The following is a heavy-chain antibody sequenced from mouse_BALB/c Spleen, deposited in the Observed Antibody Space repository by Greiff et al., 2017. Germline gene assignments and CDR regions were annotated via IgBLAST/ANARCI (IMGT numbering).Heavy chain of an antibody. CDR3: ARPYGNYGAMDY. CDR1: AVDFSSYW. V-gene: IGHV4-1*02. J-gene: IGHJ4*01. CDR2: INPDSSTI. Sequence: AASAVDFSSYWRCWVRQAPGKGLEWIGEINPDSSTINYTPSLKDKFIISRDNAKNTLYLQMSKGRSEDTALYYCARPYGNYGAMDYWGQGTSVTVSS. D-gene: IGHD2-1*01.